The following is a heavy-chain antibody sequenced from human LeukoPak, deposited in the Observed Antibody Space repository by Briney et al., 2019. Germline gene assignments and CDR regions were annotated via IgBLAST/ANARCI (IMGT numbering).Heavy chain of an antibody. CDR2: MKYDGSEK. CDR3: ARDIEAAGLFLDY. CDR1: GFTFSSYW. V-gene: IGHV3-7*01. J-gene: IGHJ4*02. D-gene: IGHD6-13*01. Sequence: GESLKISCAASGFTFSSYWMSWVRQAPGKGLESVANMKYDGSEKYYVDSVKGRFTISRDNAKNSLYLQMSSLRAEDTAVYYCARDIEAAGLFLDYWGQGTLVTVSS.